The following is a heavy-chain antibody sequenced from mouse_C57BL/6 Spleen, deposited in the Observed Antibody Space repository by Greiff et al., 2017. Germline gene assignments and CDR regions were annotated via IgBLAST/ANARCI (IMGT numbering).Heavy chain of an antibody. V-gene: IGHV14-4*01. CDR1: GFNFKDYY. CDR3: TTSYNSNCGGGMDY. Sequence: VQLQQSGAELVRPGASVKLSCTASGFNFKDYYMHWVKQRPEQGLEWIGWIDPENGDTEYASKFQGKATITADKSSNTAYLQLRILTSKDTAVYYCTTSYNSNCGGGMDYWGQGTSGTVSS. J-gene: IGHJ4*01. D-gene: IGHD2-5*01. CDR2: IDPENGDT.